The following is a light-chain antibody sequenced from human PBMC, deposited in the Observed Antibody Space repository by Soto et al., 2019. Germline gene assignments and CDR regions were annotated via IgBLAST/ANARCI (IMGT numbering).Light chain of an antibody. V-gene: IGKV1-33*01. CDR2: DAS. CDR1: QDISNS. CDR3: QQYHNVPLT. J-gene: IGKJ5*01. Sequence: DIQMTQSPSSLSASVGDRVTITCQATQDISNSVSWFQQKSGKAPKLLIYDASNLETGVPSRFSGSKSGTDFTFSISSLQPENVATYYCQQYHNVPLTFGQGTRLDIK.